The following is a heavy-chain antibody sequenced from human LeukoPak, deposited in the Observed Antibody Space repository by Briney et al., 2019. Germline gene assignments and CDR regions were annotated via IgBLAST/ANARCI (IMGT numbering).Heavy chain of an antibody. Sequence: SQTLSLTCTVSGGSISSGSYYWSWIRQPAGKGLEWIGRIYTSGSTNYNPSLKSRVTISVDTSKNQFSLKLSSVTAADTAVYYCASLVGATTPSGAFDIWGQGTMVTVSS. J-gene: IGHJ3*02. V-gene: IGHV4-61*02. D-gene: IGHD1-26*01. CDR1: GGSISSGSYY. CDR3: ASLVGATTPSGAFDI. CDR2: IYTSGST.